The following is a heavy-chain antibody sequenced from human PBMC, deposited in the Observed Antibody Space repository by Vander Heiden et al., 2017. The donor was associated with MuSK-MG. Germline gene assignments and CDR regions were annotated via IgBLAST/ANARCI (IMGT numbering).Heavy chain of an antibody. D-gene: IGHD3-3*01. J-gene: IGHJ5*02. Sequence: QVQLQQWGAGLLKPSETLSLTCAVYGGSFSGYYWRWIRQPPGKGLEWIGEINHSGSTNYNPSLKSRVTIAVDTSKNQFSLKLSSVTAADTAVYYRASGGPPRITIFVGVIVRDWFDPWGQGTMVTVYS. CDR2: INHSGST. CDR3: ASGGPPRITIFVGVIVRDWFDP. CDR1: GGSFSGYY. V-gene: IGHV4-34*01.